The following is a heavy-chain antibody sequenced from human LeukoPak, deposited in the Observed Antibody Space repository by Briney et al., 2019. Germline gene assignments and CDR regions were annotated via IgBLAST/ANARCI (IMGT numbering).Heavy chain of an antibody. D-gene: IGHD5-12*01. CDR1: GYTFTSYY. CDR2: MNPNSGNT. Sequence: GASVKVSCKASGYTFTSYYMHWVRQAPGQGLEWMGWMNPNSGNTGYAQKFQGRVTMTRNTSISTAYMELSSLRSEDTAVYYCARGRGNGYNYWGQGTLVTVSS. CDR3: ARGRGNGYNY. V-gene: IGHV1-8*02. J-gene: IGHJ4*02.